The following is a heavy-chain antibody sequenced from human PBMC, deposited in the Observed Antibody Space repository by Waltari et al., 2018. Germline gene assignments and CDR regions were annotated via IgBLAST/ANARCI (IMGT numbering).Heavy chain of an antibody. CDR3: ARATDTSTGIIIDY. V-gene: IGHV4-59*11. CDR1: GGSISSHY. D-gene: IGHD2-8*02. Sequence: QVQLQESGPGLVKPSETLSLTCTVSGGSISSHYWSWIRQPPGTGLEWIGYIYYSGSTNYNASLKSRVTISVDTSKNQCSLKLSSVTAADTAVYYWARATDTSTGIIIDYWGQGTLVTVSS. J-gene: IGHJ4*02. CDR2: IYYSGST.